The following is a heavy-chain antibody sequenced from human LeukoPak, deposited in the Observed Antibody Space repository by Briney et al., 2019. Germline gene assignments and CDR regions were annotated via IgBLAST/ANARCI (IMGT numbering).Heavy chain of an antibody. CDR3: AGGYGNWFDS. V-gene: IGHV3-33*01. J-gene: IGHJ5*01. Sequence: GGSLRLSCAASGSTSGNFGIHWVRQPPGKGLEWVAVIWFDGNSKNYGDSVKGGFAISRENSNNTVYLQLNTLRGEDAAVYYCAGGYGNWFDSWGQGILVTVSS. CDR1: GSTSGNFG. D-gene: IGHD5-18*01. CDR2: IWFDGNSK.